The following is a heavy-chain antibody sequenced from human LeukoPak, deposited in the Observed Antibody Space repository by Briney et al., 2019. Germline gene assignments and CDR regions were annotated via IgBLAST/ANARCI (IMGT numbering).Heavy chain of an antibody. J-gene: IGHJ6*04. D-gene: IGHD2-2*01. CDR1: GFTFSSYS. Sequence: GGSLRLSCAASGFTFSSYSMNWVRQAPGKGLEWVSSISSSSSYIYYADSVKGRFTISRDNAKNSLYLQMNSLRAEDTAVYYCARGEDIVVVPAAYYYGMDVWGKGTTVTVSS. V-gene: IGHV3-21*01. CDR3: ARGEDIVVVPAAYYYGMDV. CDR2: ISSSSSYI.